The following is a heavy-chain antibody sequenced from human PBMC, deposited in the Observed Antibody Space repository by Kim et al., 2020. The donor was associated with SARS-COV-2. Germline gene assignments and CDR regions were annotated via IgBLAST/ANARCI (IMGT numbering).Heavy chain of an antibody. V-gene: IGHV3-33*06. CDR1: GFTFSSYG. J-gene: IGHJ4*02. CDR3: AKDRARRYYDSSGCFDY. CDR2: IWYDGSNK. Sequence: GGSLRLSCAASGFTFSSYGMHWVRQAPGKGLEWVAVIWYDGSNKYYADSVKGRFTISRDNSKNTLYLQMNSLRAEDTAVYYCAKDRARRYYDSSGCFDYWGQGTLVTVSS. D-gene: IGHD3-22*01.